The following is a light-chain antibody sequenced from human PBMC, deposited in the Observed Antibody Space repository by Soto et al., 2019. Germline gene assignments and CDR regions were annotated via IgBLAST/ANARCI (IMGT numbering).Light chain of an antibody. V-gene: IGKV3-15*01. Sequence: EIGMTRSAVNLTVSPAELATHACRASQSVSSLLAWYQQKPGQAPRLLIHAATTRARGIPARFSGSGSGTEFTLTISSLQSEDFAVYYCQQYNNCPRTLGQGTKVDI. CDR2: AAT. CDR1: QSVSSL. CDR3: QQYNNCPRT. J-gene: IGKJ1*01.